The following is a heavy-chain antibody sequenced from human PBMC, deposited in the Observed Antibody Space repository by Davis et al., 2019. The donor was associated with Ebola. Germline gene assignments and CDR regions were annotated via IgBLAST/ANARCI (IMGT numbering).Heavy chain of an antibody. CDR2: IDYRGSA. V-gene: IGHV4-39*01. J-gene: IGHJ2*01. Sequence: MPSETLSLTCTVSGASISTNSYYWGWIRQPPGKGLEWIGSIDYRGSAYYNPSLQSRVTISVNTSRNQFSLRLSSVTAADTAVYYCARGYGAPYWYFDLWGRGTLVTVSS. CDR1: GASISTNSYY. CDR3: ARGYGAPYWYFDL. D-gene: IGHD4-17*01.